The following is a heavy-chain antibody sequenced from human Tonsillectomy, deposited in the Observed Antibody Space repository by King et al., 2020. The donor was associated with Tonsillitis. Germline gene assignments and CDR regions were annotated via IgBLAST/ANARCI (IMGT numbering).Heavy chain of an antibody. V-gene: IGHV3-21*01. CDR3: ARTGRHDYGDYGGI. CDR2: ISSSSSYI. CDR1: GFTFSSYS. D-gene: IGHD4-17*01. J-gene: IGHJ4*02. Sequence: VQLVESGGGLVKPGGSLRLSCAASGFTFSSYSMNWVRQAPGKGLEWVSSISSSSSYIYYEDSVKGRFTISRDNAKNSLYLQMNSLRAEDTAVYYCARTGRHDYGDYGGIWGQRTLVTVSS.